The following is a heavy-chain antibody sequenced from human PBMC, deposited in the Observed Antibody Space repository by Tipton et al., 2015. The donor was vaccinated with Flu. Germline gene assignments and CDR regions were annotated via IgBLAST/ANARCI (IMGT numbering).Heavy chain of an antibody. D-gene: IGHD3-9*01. CDR3: AKGVGKGFYDILTGYTTHAFDI. V-gene: IGHV4-59*01. CDR2: IFHTGSN. CDR1: GGSISSYY. J-gene: IGHJ3*02. Sequence: TLSLTCTVSGGSISSYYWYWIRQPPGKRLEWIGYIFHTGSNNYNPSLMSRVTMLIDTSKNEFSLKLTSVTAADTAVYYCAKGVGKGFYDILTGYTTHAFDIWGQGTMVTVPS.